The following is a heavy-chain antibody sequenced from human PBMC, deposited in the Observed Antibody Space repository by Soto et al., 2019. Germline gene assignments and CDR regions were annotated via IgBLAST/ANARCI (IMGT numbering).Heavy chain of an antibody. Sequence: EVQLVESGGGLVQPGGSLRLSCAASGFTFSTDWMSWVRQAPGKGLEWVANINQDGSERYYVDSVTGRFTISRDNTKDSLYLQMNRLRAEDTAVFYCARARGWDIVVIPGAGDVWGKGTTVTVSS. V-gene: IGHV3-7*01. CDR3: ARARGWDIVVIPGAGDV. CDR1: GFTFSTDW. CDR2: INQDGSER. D-gene: IGHD2-2*01. J-gene: IGHJ6*04.